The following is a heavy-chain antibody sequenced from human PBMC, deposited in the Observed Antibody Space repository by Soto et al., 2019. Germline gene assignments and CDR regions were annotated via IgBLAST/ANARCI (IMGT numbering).Heavy chain of an antibody. Sequence: SETLSLTCTVSGGSISSSSYYWGWIRQPPGKGLEWIGSIYYSGSTYYNPSLKSRVTISVDTSKNQFSLKLSSVTAADTAVYYCARHARSIAARPNWFDPWGQGTLVTVSS. V-gene: IGHV4-39*01. CDR2: IYYSGST. CDR1: GGSISSSSYY. CDR3: ARHARSIAARPNWFDP. J-gene: IGHJ5*02. D-gene: IGHD6-6*01.